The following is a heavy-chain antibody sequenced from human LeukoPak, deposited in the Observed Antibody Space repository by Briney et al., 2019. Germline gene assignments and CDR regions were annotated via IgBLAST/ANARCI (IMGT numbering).Heavy chain of an antibody. CDR3: ARDVTPDYGDFSPQRY. Sequence: GGSLRLSCTASGLTFSTSGFNWVRQAPGKGLEWVSVIYSGGSTYYADSVKGRFTISRDNSKNTLYLQMNSLRAEDTAVYYCARDVTPDYGDFSPQRYWGQGTLVTVSS. V-gene: IGHV3-66*02. CDR2: IYSGGST. D-gene: IGHD4-17*01. CDR1: GLTFSTSG. J-gene: IGHJ4*02.